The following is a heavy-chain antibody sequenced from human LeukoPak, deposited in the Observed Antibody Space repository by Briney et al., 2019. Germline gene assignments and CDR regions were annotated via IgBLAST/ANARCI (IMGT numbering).Heavy chain of an antibody. Sequence: GGSLRLSCVASGFNFKIYTMNWVRQAPGKGLEWVASISNNGYYIYYADSLKGRFTISRDDAKNSLYLQLNSLRAEDTAVYYCARDTWGSGCDYWGQGTLVTVSS. J-gene: IGHJ4*02. CDR2: ISNNGYYI. V-gene: IGHV3-21*01. CDR3: ARDTWGSGCDY. D-gene: IGHD6-19*01. CDR1: GFNFKIYT.